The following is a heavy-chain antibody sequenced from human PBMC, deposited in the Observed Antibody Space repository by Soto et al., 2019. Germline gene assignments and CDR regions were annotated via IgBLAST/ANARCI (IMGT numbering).Heavy chain of an antibody. J-gene: IGHJ4*02. V-gene: IGHV3-23*01. Sequence: EVQLLESGGGSVQPGGSLMLSCAASGFTFSSYSLSWLRQAPGKGLEWVSGISGSGQKTHYKDSVKGRFTNSRDNFRNTLDLQVKSLRAEDTAIYFCAKSRGDSWTTYFFDYWGQGALVTVSS. CDR3: AKSRGDSWTTYFFDY. D-gene: IGHD4-4*01. CDR1: GFTFSSYS. CDR2: ISGSGQKT.